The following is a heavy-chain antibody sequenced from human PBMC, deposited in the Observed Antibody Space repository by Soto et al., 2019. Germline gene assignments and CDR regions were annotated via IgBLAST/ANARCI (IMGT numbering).Heavy chain of an antibody. Sequence: QVQLVESGGGVVQPGRSLRLSCAASGFTFSSYGMHWVRQAPGKGLEWVAVISYDGSNKYYADSVKGRFTISRDNSKNTLYLQMNSLRAEDTAVYYCAKSFKDIVVVVAATRQFDYYYMDVWGKGTTVTVSS. CDR2: ISYDGSNK. CDR1: GFTFSSYG. J-gene: IGHJ6*03. V-gene: IGHV3-30*18. CDR3: AKSFKDIVVVVAATRQFDYYYMDV. D-gene: IGHD2-15*01.